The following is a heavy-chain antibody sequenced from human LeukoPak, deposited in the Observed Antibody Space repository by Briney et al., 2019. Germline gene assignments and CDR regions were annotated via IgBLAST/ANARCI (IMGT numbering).Heavy chain of an antibody. V-gene: IGHV3-21*01. J-gene: IGHJ4*02. D-gene: IGHD2-15*01. CDR2: ISSSSSYI. CDR1: GFTFSSHS. Sequence: GGSLRLSCAASGFTFSSHSMNWVRQAPGKGLEWVSSISSSSSYIYYADSVKGRFTIPRDNAKNSLYLQMNSLRAEDTAVYYCATTLGDCSGGSCFDYWGQGTLVTVSS. CDR3: ATTLGDCSGGSCFDY.